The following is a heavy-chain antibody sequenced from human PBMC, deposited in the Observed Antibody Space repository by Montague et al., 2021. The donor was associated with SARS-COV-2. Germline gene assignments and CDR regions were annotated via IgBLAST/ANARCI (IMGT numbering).Heavy chain of an antibody. CDR1: GGSISSYY. J-gene: IGHJ2*01. CDR3: AGDRGRFWHFDL. CDR2: IYYSGST. D-gene: IGHD5-12*01. Sequence: SETLSLTCTVSGGSISSYYWNWIRQSPGKGLEWIGYIYYSGSTKXNPSLKGRVTISVDTSKSQMSLRLNSVTAADTAVYYCAGDRGRFWHFDLWGRGTLVTVSS. V-gene: IGHV4-59*01.